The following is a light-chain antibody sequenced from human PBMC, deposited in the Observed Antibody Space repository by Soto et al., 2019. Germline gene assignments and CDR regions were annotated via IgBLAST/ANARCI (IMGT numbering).Light chain of an antibody. Sequence: DVVMTQSPLSLPVTPGEPASISCRSSQSLLHSNGYTYLDWYLQKPGQSPQLLIYLGSSRASGVPDRFSGSGSGTDFTLTISRVEAEDVGLYYCMQALQTPLTFGGGTKVEIK. J-gene: IGKJ4*01. CDR3: MQALQTPLT. CDR2: LGS. CDR1: QSLLHSNGYTY. V-gene: IGKV2-28*01.